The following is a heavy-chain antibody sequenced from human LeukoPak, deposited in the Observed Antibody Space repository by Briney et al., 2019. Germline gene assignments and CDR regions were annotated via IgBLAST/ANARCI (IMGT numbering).Heavy chain of an antibody. D-gene: IGHD3-10*01. Sequence: SETLSLTCTVSGDSISGYYWSWIRQPPGKGLEWIGHIYYTGGTNYNPSLRSRVTISLDTPKNQFSLRLNSVTAADTAVYYCARDRGDGPWGQGTLVTVSS. CDR3: ARDRGDGP. J-gene: IGHJ4*02. V-gene: IGHV4-59*01. CDR2: IYYTGGT. CDR1: GDSISGYY.